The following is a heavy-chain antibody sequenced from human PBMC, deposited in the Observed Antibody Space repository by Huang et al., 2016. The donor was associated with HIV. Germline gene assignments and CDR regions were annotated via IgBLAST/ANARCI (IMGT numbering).Heavy chain of an antibody. J-gene: IGHJ4*02. D-gene: IGHD6-19*01. CDR3: AMDTSGWYALFPFFDY. CDR1: GGSFSGYY. Sequence: QVQLQQWGAGLLKPSETLSLTCAGYGGSFSGYYWSWVRQSPGKGLEWIGEINHSGSTNSNPALKLRVSVSVDTSKNQFSMKLSSVTAADTAVYYCAMDTSGWYALFPFFDYWGQGTLVTVSS. CDR2: INHSGST. V-gene: IGHV4-34*01.